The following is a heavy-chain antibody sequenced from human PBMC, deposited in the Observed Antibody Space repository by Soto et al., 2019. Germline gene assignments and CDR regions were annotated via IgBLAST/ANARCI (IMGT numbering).Heavy chain of an antibody. CDR1: GFTFSDHS. D-gene: IGHD6-19*01. Sequence: EVPLVESGGGLVQPGGSLRLSCAASGFTFSDHSMDWVRQAPGKGLEWVGRTRNKANSYTTEYAASVKGRFTISRDDSKNSLYLQMNRLKTEETAVYYCASIGAGSGWYWGQGTMVTVSS. CDR2: TRNKANSYTT. J-gene: IGHJ4*02. V-gene: IGHV3-72*01. CDR3: ASIGAGSGWY.